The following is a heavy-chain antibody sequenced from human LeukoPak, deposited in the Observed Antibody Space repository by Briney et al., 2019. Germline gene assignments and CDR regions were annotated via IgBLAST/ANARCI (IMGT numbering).Heavy chain of an antibody. D-gene: IGHD2-15*01. V-gene: IGHV3-33*01. CDR1: GFTFSDYG. Sequence: GGSLRLSCAASGFTFSDYGMYWVRQAPGKGLEWVALIWYDGGRKYYTDSVRGRFTISRDNSKNTLYLQMNSLRAEDTAVYYCVRYCNGGSCYRAAFDVWGPGTTVTVSS. CDR2: IWYDGGRK. CDR3: VRYCNGGSCYRAAFDV. J-gene: IGHJ3*01.